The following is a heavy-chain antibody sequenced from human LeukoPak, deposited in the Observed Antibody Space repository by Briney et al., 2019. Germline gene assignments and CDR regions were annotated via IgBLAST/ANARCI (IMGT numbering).Heavy chain of an antibody. CDR2: ISGSGGST. V-gene: IGHV3-23*01. Sequence: ETLSLTCTVSGGSISSYYWSWVRQAPGKGLEWVSAISGSGGSTYYADSVKGRFTISRDNSKNTLYLQLNSLRAEDTAVYYCAKMPYYYDSSGYYNFDYWGQGTLVTVSS. CDR3: AKMPYYYDSSGYYNFDY. J-gene: IGHJ4*02. D-gene: IGHD3-22*01. CDR1: GGSISSYY.